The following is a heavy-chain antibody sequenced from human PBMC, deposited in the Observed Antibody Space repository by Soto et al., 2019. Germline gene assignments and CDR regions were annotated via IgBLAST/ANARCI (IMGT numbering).Heavy chain of an antibody. CDR2: IIPIFGTA. J-gene: IGHJ4*02. D-gene: IGHD3-3*01. CDR3: ARDVNGYDFWSGYYTRFDY. Sequence: QVQLVQSGAEVKKPGSSVKVSCKASGGTFSSYAISWVRQAPGQGLEWMGGIIPIFGTANYAQKFQGRVTITADKSTSTAYMELSSLRSEDTAVYYWARDVNGYDFWSGYYTRFDYWGQGTLVTVSS. CDR1: GGTFSSYA. V-gene: IGHV1-69*06.